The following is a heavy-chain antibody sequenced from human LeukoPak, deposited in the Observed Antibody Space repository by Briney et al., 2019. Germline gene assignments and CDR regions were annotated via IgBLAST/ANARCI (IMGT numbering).Heavy chain of an antibody. CDR1: GFTFSSYW. Sequence: PGGSLRLSCAASGFTFSSYWMHWVRQAPGKELVWVSRINSDGSSTSYADSVKGRFTISRDNAKNTLYLQMNSLRAEDTAVYYCASVDYYDSSGYYADFDYWGQGTLVTVSS. J-gene: IGHJ4*02. D-gene: IGHD3-22*01. CDR2: INSDGSST. V-gene: IGHV3-74*01. CDR3: ASVDYYDSSGYYADFDY.